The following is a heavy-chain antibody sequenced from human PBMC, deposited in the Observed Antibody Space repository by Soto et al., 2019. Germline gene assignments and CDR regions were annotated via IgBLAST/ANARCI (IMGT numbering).Heavy chain of an antibody. D-gene: IGHD3-16*01. CDR3: AHTWGLRFDF. CDR2: IYWNDDK. J-gene: IGHJ4*02. CDR1: GFSLRTTGVG. Sequence: QITLKESGPTLVEPTQTLTLTCTYSGFSLRTTGVGVGWIRQPPGKALEWLGIIYWNDDKRYSPSLKNRFTLTSDIFNSQVVLTMTNMDPVDSATYYSAHTWGLRFDFWGQGTMVIVSS. V-gene: IGHV2-5*01.